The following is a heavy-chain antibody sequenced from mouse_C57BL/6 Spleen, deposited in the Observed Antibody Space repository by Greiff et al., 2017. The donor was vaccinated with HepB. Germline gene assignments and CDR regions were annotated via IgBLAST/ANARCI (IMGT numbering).Heavy chain of an antibody. J-gene: IGHJ3*01. CDR1: GYTFTDYE. CDR2: IDPETGGT. CDR3: TRQLGRSFAY. D-gene: IGHD4-1*02. V-gene: IGHV1-15*01. Sequence: VKLMESGAELVRPGASVTLSCKASGYTFTDYEMHWVKQTPVHGLEWIGAIDPETGGTAYNQKFKGKAILTADKSSSTAYMELRSLTSEDSAVYYCTRQLGRSFAYWGQGTLVTVSA.